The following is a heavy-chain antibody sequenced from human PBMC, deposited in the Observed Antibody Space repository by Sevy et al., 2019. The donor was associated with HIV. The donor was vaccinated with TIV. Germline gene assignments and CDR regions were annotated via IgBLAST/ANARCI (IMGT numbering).Heavy chain of an antibody. J-gene: IGHJ4*02. D-gene: IGHD4-17*01. CDR3: AGGGPIGDLDHFDN. CDR1: GFTFSSDW. CDR2: IKPDGTGK. Sequence: GGSLRLSCAASGFTFSSDWMTWVRQAPGKGLEGVADIKPDGTGKNYVDSLKGRFTISRDNAKNSLYLQMNSLIPAATAVYSCAGGGPIGDLDHFDNWGQGTLVTVSS. V-gene: IGHV3-7*03.